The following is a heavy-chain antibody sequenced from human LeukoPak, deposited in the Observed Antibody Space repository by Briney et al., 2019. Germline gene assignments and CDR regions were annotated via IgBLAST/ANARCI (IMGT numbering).Heavy chain of an antibody. CDR1: GFTFSSYA. Sequence: GGSLRLSCAASGFTFSSYAMSWVRQAPGKGLKWVSAISGSGGSTYYADSVKGRFTISRDNSKNTLYLQMNSLRAEDTAVYYCASRYSSGCYNWFDPWGQGTLVTVSS. CDR3: ASRYSSGCYNWFDP. D-gene: IGHD6-19*01. V-gene: IGHV3-23*01. J-gene: IGHJ5*02. CDR2: ISGSGGST.